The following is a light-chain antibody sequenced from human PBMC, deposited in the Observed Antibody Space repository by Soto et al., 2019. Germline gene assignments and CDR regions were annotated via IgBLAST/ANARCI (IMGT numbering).Light chain of an antibody. CDR1: QSISTY. J-gene: IGKJ1*01. CDR3: QQSYSTLLT. V-gene: IGKV1-39*01. CDR2: AAS. Sequence: VQMPQSPSSLSAAVGDRVTITCRASQSISTYLNWYQHKPGKAPKLLIYAASSLQSGVPSRFSGSGSGTDFILSISSLQPEDFATYYCQQSYSTLLTFGQGTKVAIK.